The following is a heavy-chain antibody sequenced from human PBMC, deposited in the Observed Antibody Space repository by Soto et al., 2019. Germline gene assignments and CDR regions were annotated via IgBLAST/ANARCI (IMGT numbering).Heavy chain of an antibody. V-gene: IGHV3-30*18. Sequence: GGSLRLSCAASGFTFSSYGMHWVRQAPGKWLERVAVIAFDVSNKYYADAVKGRFTISRDNSKNTLYLQMNSLRAEDTAVYYCAKVTGYCDSTRCYRGGYYYSGLAVWGPGTTVTVSS. CDR2: IAFDVSNK. J-gene: IGHJ6*02. CDR3: AKVTGYCDSTRCYRGGYYYSGLAV. D-gene: IGHD2-2*02. CDR1: GFTFSSYG.